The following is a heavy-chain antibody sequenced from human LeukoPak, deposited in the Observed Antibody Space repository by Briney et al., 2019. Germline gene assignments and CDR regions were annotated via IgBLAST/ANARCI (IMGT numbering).Heavy chain of an antibody. J-gene: IGHJ6*02. Sequence: PSQTLSLTCTVSGGSISSGGYYWSWIRQHPGKGLEWIGYIYYSGSTYYNPSLKSRVTISVDTSKNQFSLKLSSVTAADTAVYYCARFAYCSSTSCYYYYGMDVWGQGTTVTVSS. CDR3: ARFAYCSSTSCYYYYGMDV. V-gene: IGHV4-31*03. CDR2: IYYSGST. D-gene: IGHD2-2*01. CDR1: GGSISSGGYY.